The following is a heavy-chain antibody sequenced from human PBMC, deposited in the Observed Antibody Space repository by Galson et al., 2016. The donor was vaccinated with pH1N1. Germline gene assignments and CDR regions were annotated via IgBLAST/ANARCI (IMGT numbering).Heavy chain of an antibody. Sequence: SLRLSCAASGFTFTDYAMTWVRRAPGKGLEWVSDISGTGDNTRYADSVKGRFTISRDNSRDTLFLQMNSLRAEDTAVYHCAKDRLVLLWFGESTVDFWGQGTLVTVSS. J-gene: IGHJ4*02. V-gene: IGHV3-23*01. CDR1: GFTFTDYA. CDR2: ISGTGDNT. D-gene: IGHD3-10*01. CDR3: AKDRLVLLWFGESTVDF.